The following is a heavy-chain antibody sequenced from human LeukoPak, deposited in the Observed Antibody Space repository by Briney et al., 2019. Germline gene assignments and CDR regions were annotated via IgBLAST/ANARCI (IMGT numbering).Heavy chain of an antibody. V-gene: IGHV1-24*01. Sequence: ASVKVSCKVSGYTLTELSMHWVRQAPGKGLEWMGGFDPEDGETIYAQKFQGRVTMTEDTSTDTAYMELSSLRSEDTAVYYCATVDDRGYGDLRGAFDIWGQGTWSPSLQ. D-gene: IGHD4-17*01. CDR2: FDPEDGET. CDR1: GYTLTELS. CDR3: ATVDDRGYGDLRGAFDI. J-gene: IGHJ3*02.